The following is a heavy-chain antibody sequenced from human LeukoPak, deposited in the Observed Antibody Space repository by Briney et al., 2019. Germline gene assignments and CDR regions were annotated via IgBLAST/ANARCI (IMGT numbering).Heavy chain of an antibody. CDR2: ISGSGGST. V-gene: IGHV3-23*01. CDR3: AKDVGVLLWFGELFDY. J-gene: IGHJ4*02. D-gene: IGHD3-10*01. Sequence: PGGSLRLSCAASGFTFSSYGMSWVRQAPGKGLEWVSAISGSGGSTYYADSVKGRFTISRDNSKNTLYLQMNSLRAEDTAVYYCAKDVGVLLWFGELFDYWGQGTLVTVSS. CDR1: GFTFSSYG.